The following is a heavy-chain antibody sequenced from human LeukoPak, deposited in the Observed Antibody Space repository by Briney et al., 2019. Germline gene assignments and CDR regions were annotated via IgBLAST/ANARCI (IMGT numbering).Heavy chain of an antibody. CDR2: MYTSGST. CDR1: GGSVSSGNYY. D-gene: IGHD3-16*01. J-gene: IGHJ4*02. Sequence: PSQTLSLTCTVSGGSVSSGNYYWSWIRQPAGKRLELIGRMYTSGSTHYNPSLKSRVTISRGTSTNQFSLKLTSVTAADTAVYYCAGMIGYFDFWGQGTLVTVSS. CDR3: AGMIGYFDF. V-gene: IGHV4-61*02.